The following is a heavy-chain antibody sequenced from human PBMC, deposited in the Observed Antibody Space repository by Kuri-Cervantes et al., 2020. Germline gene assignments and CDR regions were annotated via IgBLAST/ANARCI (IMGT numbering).Heavy chain of an antibody. CDR1: GHTFTGYY. CDR3: ASEDSSGWYGGVDY. CDR2: INPNSGGT. Sequence: ASVKVSCKASGHTFTGYYMHWVRQAPGQGLEWMGWINPNSGGTNYAQKFQGRVTMTRDTSISTAYMELSRLRSDDTAVYYCASEDSSGWYGGVDYWGQGTLVTVSS. D-gene: IGHD6-19*01. V-gene: IGHV1-2*02. J-gene: IGHJ4*02.